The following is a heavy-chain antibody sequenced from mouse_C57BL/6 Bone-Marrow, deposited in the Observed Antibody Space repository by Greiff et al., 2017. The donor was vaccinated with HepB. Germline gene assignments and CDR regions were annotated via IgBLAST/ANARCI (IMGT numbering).Heavy chain of an antibody. CDR3: ARTFVGFDY. CDR1: GYPFTDFY. Sequence: EVQLQQSGPVLVKPGASVKMSCKAFGYPFTDFYLNWVKQSHGKSLEWIGVINPYNGGTSYNQKFKGKATLTVDQSSSTAYMELNSLTSEDSAVYYCARTFVGFDYWGQGTTLTVSS. J-gene: IGHJ2*01. V-gene: IGHV1-19*01. CDR2: INPYNGGT.